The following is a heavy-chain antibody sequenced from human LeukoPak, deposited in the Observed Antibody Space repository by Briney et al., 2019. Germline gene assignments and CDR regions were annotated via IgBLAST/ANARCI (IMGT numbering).Heavy chain of an antibody. V-gene: IGHV3-74*01. J-gene: IGHJ4*02. CDR1: GFTFSSYW. Sequence: GGSLRLCCAASGFTFSSYWMHWVRQAPGKGLVWVSRINNEGSDTIYADSVKGRFTISRDNAKNTLYLQINSLRAEDTAVYYCARGGGGNFDYWGQGTLVTVSS. CDR2: INNEGSDT. CDR3: ARGGGGNFDY. D-gene: IGHD1-1*01.